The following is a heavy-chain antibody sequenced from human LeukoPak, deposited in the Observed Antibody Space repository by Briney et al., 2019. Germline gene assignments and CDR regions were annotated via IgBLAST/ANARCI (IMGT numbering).Heavy chain of an antibody. J-gene: IGHJ3*02. CDR1: GYSFTSYW. D-gene: IGHD4-23*01. Sequence: GESLKISCKGSGYSFTSYWIGWVRQMPGKGLEYMGIIYPGDSDTRYSPSFQGQVTISAGKSISTAYLQWSSLKASDTAMYYCARRVGSGNSRPGAFDIWGQGTMVTVSS. CDR2: IYPGDSDT. CDR3: ARRVGSGNSRPGAFDI. V-gene: IGHV5-51*01.